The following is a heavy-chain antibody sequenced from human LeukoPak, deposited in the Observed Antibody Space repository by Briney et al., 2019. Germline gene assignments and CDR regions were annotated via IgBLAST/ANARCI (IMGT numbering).Heavy chain of an antibody. CDR3: AGYRPRYCTNGVCSQTFDY. V-gene: IGHV4-34*01. D-gene: IGHD2-8*01. CDR2: INHSGST. CDR1: GGSFSGYY. J-gene: IGHJ4*02. Sequence: SETLSLTCAVYGGSFSGYYWSWIRQPPGKGLEWIGEINHSGSTNYNPSLKSRVTISVDTSKNQFSLKLSSVTAADTAVYYCAGYRPRYCTNGVCSQTFDYWGQGTLVTVSS.